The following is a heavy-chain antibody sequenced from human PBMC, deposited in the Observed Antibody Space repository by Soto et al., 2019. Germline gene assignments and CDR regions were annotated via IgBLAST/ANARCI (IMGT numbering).Heavy chain of an antibody. J-gene: IGHJ4*02. Sequence: EVQLLESGGGLVQPGGSLRLSCEASGFVFSSYAMTWVRQAPGKGLEWVSSISDTGTGTFHADSVKGRFIISRDNSKNTIYLQMNHLRAEYTAVYYCAKKGSATVSSRVNYWGQGTLVTVSS. CDR3: AKKGSATVSSRVNY. CDR2: ISDTGTGT. D-gene: IGHD4-4*01. V-gene: IGHV3-23*01. CDR1: GFVFSSYA.